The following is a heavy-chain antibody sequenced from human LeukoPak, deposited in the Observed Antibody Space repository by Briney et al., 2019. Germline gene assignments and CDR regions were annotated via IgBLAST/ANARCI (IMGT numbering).Heavy chain of an antibody. D-gene: IGHD3-16*02. Sequence: ASVKVSCKASGYTFTGYYMHWVRQAPGQGLEWMGWINPNSGGTNYAQKFQGWVTMTRDTSISTAYMELSRLRSDDTAVYYCARGGYYDYVWGSYRYTNYYMDVWGKGTTVTVSS. J-gene: IGHJ6*03. CDR3: ARGGYYDYVWGSYRYTNYYMDV. CDR1: GYTFTGYY. V-gene: IGHV1-2*04. CDR2: INPNSGGT.